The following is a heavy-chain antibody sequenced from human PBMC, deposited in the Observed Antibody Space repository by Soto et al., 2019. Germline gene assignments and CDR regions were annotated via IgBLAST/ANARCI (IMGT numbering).Heavy chain of an antibody. D-gene: IGHD3-10*01. CDR2: IIPIFGTA. CDR1: GGTFSSYA. V-gene: IGHV1-69*13. J-gene: IGHJ6*02. CDR3: ARHYYYYGSGSYPNGMDV. Sequence: SVKVSCKAPGGTFSSYAISWVRQAPGQGLEWMGGIIPIFGTANYAQKFQGRVTITADESTSTAYMELSSLRSEDTAVYYCARHYYYYGSGSYPNGMDVWGQGTTVTVSS.